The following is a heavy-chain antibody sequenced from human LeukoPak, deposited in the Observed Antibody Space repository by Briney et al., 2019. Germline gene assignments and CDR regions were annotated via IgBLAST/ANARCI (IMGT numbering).Heavy chain of an antibody. CDR3: ARGFGRIAARKTGSFDY. CDR1: GYTFTSYG. J-gene: IGHJ4*02. D-gene: IGHD6-6*01. CDR2: ISAYNGNT. V-gene: IGHV1-18*01. Sequence: GASVKVSCKASGYTFTSYGISWVRQAPGQGLEWMGWISAYNGNTNYAQKFQGRVTMTRNTSISTAYMELSSLRSEDTAVYYCARGFGRIAARKTGSFDYWGQGTLVTVSS.